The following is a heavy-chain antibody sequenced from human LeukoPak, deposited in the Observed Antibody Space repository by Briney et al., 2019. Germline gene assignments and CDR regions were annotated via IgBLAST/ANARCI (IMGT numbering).Heavy chain of an antibody. CDR3: ARHDSSHDAFDI. Sequence: SETLSLTCTVSGGSISSSSYYWGWIRQPPGKGLEWIGSIYYSGSTYYNPSLKSRVTISVDTSKNQFSLRLNSVTAADTAVYYCARHDSSHDAFDIWGQGTMVTVSS. J-gene: IGHJ3*02. CDR2: IYYSGST. D-gene: IGHD3-22*01. CDR1: GGSISSSSYY. V-gene: IGHV4-39*01.